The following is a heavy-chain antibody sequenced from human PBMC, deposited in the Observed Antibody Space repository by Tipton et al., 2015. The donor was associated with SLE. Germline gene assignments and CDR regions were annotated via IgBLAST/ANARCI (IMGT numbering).Heavy chain of an antibody. CDR2: FYYSGRT. D-gene: IGHD3-10*01. J-gene: IGHJ3*02. CDR1: GGSISSSSYY. CDR3: ARDAFRGAFDI. V-gene: IGHV4-39*07. Sequence: TLSLTCTVSGGSISSSSYYWGWIRQPPGKGLVGIGCFYYSGRTYYNPSLKSRVTISVDTSKNQFSLRLSSVTAADTAVYYCARDAFRGAFDIWGQGTMVTVSS.